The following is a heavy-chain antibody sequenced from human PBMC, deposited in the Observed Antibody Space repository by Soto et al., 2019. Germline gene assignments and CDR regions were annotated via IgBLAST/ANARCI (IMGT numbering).Heavy chain of an antibody. CDR3: AGDFNGVLTDMRYPGGMDV. Sequence: QVQLQESGPGLVKPSETLSLTCAVSGGSITHYYWAWIRQPPGQGLEWIGYIYNSVNTKYNPSLKCRGTIMMDTSQSQLSLNLGAVTAADTAVYYCAGDFNGVLTDMRYPGGMDVGGRWTAVTVSS. CDR1: GGSITHYY. V-gene: IGHV4-59*01. J-gene: IGHJ6*04. CDR2: IYNSVNT. D-gene: IGHD1-20*01.